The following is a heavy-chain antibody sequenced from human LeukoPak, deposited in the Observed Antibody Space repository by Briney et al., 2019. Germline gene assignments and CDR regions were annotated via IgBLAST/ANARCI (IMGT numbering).Heavy chain of an antibody. Sequence: GGSLRLSCAASGFTFSRYSMNWVRQAPGKGLEWVSSISSISSYIYYADSVKGRFTISRDNAKNSLYLQMNSLRAEDTAVYYCAREITSGSNRRFDYWGQGTLVIVSS. D-gene: IGHD3-3*01. V-gene: IGHV3-21*01. J-gene: IGHJ4*02. CDR3: AREITSGSNRRFDY. CDR2: ISSISSYI. CDR1: GFTFSRYS.